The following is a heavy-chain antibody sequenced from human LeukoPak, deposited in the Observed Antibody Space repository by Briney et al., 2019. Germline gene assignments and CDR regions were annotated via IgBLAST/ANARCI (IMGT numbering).Heavy chain of an antibody. Sequence: SLSLSCAPSGFTSDDYAVHWVRQAPGKGLEWVSGFSWSSGTVAHADSVTGRFTIPRDNPEQTPYTQLNCVRAEDLALYYCAKASAEWYFDLWGRGTLVSVSS. CDR1: GFTSDDYA. V-gene: IGHV3-9*02. CDR2: FSWSSGTV. J-gene: IGHJ2*01. D-gene: IGHD2-2*01. CDR3: AKASAEWYFDL.